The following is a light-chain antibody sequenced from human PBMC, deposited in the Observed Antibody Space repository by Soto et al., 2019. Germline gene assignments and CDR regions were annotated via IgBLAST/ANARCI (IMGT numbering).Light chain of an antibody. V-gene: IGLV2-23*01. CDR2: EGS. CDR3: CSYAGSSTYV. J-gene: IGLJ1*01. Sequence: QSVLTRPASVSGSPGQSITISCTGTSSDVGSYNLVSWYQQHPGKAPKLMIYEGSKRPSGVSNRFSGSKSGNTASLTISGLQAEDEADYYCCSYAGSSTYVFGTGTK. CDR1: SSDVGSYNL.